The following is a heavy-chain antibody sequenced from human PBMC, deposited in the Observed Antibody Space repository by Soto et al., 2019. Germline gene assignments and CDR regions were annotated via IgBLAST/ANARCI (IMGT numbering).Heavy chain of an antibody. D-gene: IGHD4-17*01. CDR1: GGSISTTNYY. Sequence: QLQLQESGPGLVKPSETLSLTCTISGGSISTTNYYWGWIRQPPGKGLEWIGTIYDSGSTYYNPSLKSRVTISVDTSKHQFSLKLSSVTAADTAVYYCARRGDYDWYFDLWGRGTLVTVSS. J-gene: IGHJ2*01. CDR2: IYDSGST. V-gene: IGHV4-39*01. CDR3: ARRGDYDWYFDL.